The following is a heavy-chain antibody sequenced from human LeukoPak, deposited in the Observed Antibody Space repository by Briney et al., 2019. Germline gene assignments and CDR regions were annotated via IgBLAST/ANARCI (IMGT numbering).Heavy chain of an antibody. CDR1: GFTFSSYS. CDR3: TNSDDYGDY. V-gene: IGHV3-21*01. Sequence: GGSLRLSCAASGFTFSSYSMNWVRQAPGKGLEWVSSISSSSYIYYADSVKGRFTISRDDPKNTLYLHMTSLRAEDTAVYYCTNSDDYGDYWGQGTLVTVSS. CDR2: ISSSSYI. J-gene: IGHJ4*02.